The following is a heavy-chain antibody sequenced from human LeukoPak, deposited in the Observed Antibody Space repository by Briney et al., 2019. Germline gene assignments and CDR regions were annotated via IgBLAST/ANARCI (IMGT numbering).Heavy chain of an antibody. CDR2: IYYSGST. Sequence: SETLSLTCTVSGGSMRPYHLGLIPQPPGKGQEWTGYIYYSGSTNYNPSLKSRVTISVDTSKNQFSLKLSSVTAADTAIYYCARAVSGRFDYWGQGTLVTVSS. J-gene: IGHJ4*02. V-gene: IGHV4-59*08. CDR3: ARAVSGRFDY. D-gene: IGHD6-19*01. CDR1: GGSMRPYH.